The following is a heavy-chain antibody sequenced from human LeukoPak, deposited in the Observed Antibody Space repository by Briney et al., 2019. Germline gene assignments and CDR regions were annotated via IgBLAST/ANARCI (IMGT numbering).Heavy chain of an antibody. V-gene: IGHV3-53*01. D-gene: IGHD2-2*01. CDR2: IYSGGST. CDR1: GFTVSSNY. Sequence: PGGSLRLSCAASGFTVSSNYMSWVRQAPGKGLEWVSVIYSGGSTYYADSVKGRFTISRDNSKNTLYLQMNSLRAEDTAVYYCAKSGPYCSSTSCNYFDYWGQGTLVTVSS. J-gene: IGHJ4*02. CDR3: AKSGPYCSSTSCNYFDY.